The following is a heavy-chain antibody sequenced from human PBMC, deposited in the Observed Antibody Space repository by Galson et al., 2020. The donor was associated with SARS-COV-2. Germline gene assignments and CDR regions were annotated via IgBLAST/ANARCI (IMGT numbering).Heavy chain of an antibody. CDR3: ARVPTGLLRYFGWLSYYYYGMDV. CDR2: MNPNSGNT. J-gene: IGHJ6*02. D-gene: IGHD3-9*01. V-gene: IGHV1-8*01. CDR1: GYTFTSYD. Sequence: ASVKVSCKASGYTFTSYDINWVRQATGQGLEWMGWMNPNSGNTGYAQKFQGRVTMTRNTSISTAYMELSSLRSEDTAVYYCARVPTGLLRYFGWLSYYYYGMDVWGQGTTVTVSS.